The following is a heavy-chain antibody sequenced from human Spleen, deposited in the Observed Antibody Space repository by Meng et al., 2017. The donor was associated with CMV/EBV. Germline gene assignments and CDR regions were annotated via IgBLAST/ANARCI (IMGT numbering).Heavy chain of an antibody. D-gene: IGHD2-2*01. J-gene: IGHJ5*02. V-gene: IGHV4-59*02. CDR1: GDSVTAFY. CDR2: IYYSGTT. CDR3: ARSGIIGLYYQNWFDP. Sequence: SETLSLTCTVSGDSVTAFYWSWIRQPPGKGLEWIGNIYYSGTTNYNPSLKSRVTISVDTSKNQFSLKLNSVTAADTAVYYCARSGIIGLYYQNWFDPWGQGTLVTVSS.